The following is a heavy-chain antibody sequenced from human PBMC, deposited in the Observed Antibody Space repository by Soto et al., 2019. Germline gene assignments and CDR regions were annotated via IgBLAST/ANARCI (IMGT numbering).Heavy chain of an antibody. Sequence: GGSLRLSCAASGFTFSSYAMSWVRQAPGKGLEWVSAISGSGGSTYYADSVKGRFTISRDNSKNTLYLQMNSLRAEDTAVYYCAKDRIPIMITFGGVIGPFWYWGQGTLVTVSS. CDR2: ISGSGGST. D-gene: IGHD3-16*02. CDR1: GFTFSSYA. CDR3: AKDRIPIMITFGGVIGPFWY. V-gene: IGHV3-23*01. J-gene: IGHJ4*02.